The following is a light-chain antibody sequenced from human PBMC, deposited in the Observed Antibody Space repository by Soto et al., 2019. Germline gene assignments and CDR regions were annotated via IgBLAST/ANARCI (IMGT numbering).Light chain of an antibody. CDR1: QSVSSSY. Sequence: EIVLTQSPGTLSLSPGERATLSCRARQSVSSSYLAWYQQKPGQAPRLLIYGASIRATGIPDRFIGSGSGTDFTLTISRLEPEDFAVYYCQQFGGSPRTFGQGTRVEIK. J-gene: IGKJ1*01. V-gene: IGKV3-20*01. CDR3: QQFGGSPRT. CDR2: GAS.